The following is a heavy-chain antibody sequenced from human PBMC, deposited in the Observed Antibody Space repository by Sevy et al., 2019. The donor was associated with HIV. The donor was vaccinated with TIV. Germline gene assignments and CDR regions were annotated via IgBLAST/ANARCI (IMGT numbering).Heavy chain of an antibody. V-gene: IGHV3-30-3*01. CDR2: ISDDGGNK. CDR3: ARDIFGVLGRNPTFDP. J-gene: IGHJ5*02. CDR1: GFTFSGYV. Sequence: GGYLRLSCAASGFTFSGYVMYWVRQAPGKGLEWVAVISDDGGNKYYTDSVKGRFTISRDNSKNTLYLQMNSLRAEDTAIYYCARDIFGVLGRNPTFDPWGQGTLVTVSS. D-gene: IGHD3-3*01.